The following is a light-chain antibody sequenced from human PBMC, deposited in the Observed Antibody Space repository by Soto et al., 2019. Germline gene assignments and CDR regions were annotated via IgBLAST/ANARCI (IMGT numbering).Light chain of an antibody. CDR2: GAS. CDR1: QSVSNNF. Sequence: EIGVTQSPGTLSLSPGQIATLSCRASQSVSNNFLAWYQQKPGQAPRLLIWGASNRATGIPDRFSGSGSGTDFTLTINRLEPEDFAVYYCQQYGGSPNTFGQGTRLEIQ. CDR3: QQYGGSPNT. J-gene: IGKJ2*01. V-gene: IGKV3-20*01.